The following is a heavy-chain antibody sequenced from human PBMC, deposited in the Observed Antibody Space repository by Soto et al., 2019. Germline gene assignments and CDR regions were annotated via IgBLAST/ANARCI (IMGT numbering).Heavy chain of an antibody. J-gene: IGHJ4*02. CDR1: GLSLTTSGVG. CDR3: AHRVLRTVFGLVTTTAIYFDF. D-gene: IGHD3-3*01. Sequence: QITLNESGPTQVKPRQTLTLTCTFCGLSLTTSGVGVGWIRQSPGKAPEWLALIYWDDDKRYSPSLKSRLTITKDTSKNQVVLTMADLDPADTATYYCAHRVLRTVFGLVTTTAIYFDFWGQGTPVAASS. V-gene: IGHV2-5*02. CDR2: IYWDDDK.